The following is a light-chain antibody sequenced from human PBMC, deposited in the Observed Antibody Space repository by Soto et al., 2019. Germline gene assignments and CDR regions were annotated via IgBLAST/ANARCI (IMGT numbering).Light chain of an antibody. J-gene: IGKJ2*01. Sequence: DIQMTQSPSTLSASVGDRVTITCRASQSISSWLAWYQQKPGKAPKLLIYKASSLESGVPPRFSGSGSGTELTLTISSLQPDDFATYYCQQYNSYPYTFGQGTKLEIK. CDR1: QSISSW. CDR3: QQYNSYPYT. CDR2: KAS. V-gene: IGKV1-5*03.